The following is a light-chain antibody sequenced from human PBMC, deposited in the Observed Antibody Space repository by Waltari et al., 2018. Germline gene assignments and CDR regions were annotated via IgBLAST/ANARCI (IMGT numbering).Light chain of an antibody. J-gene: IGLJ3*02. CDR3: AAWDDSLSGRVV. CDR1: YSNIGSHF. CDR2: RND. Sequence: QSVLTQPSSASVAPGQTVTMSCSGSYSNIGSHFVYWHQQVPGAAPKLIIYRNDERRSGLPDRFSASKSGTTASLTISGLRPEDEADYYCAAWDDSLSGRVVFGGGTRLTVL. V-gene: IGLV1-47*01.